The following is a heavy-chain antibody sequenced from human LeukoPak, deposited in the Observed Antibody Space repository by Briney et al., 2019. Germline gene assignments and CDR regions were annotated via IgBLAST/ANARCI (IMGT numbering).Heavy chain of an antibody. J-gene: IGHJ4*02. D-gene: IGHD3-10*01. CDR3: ARAGRRDSVFES. CDR2: TIPSCCTA. V-gene: IGHV1-69*01. Sequence: SVKVSCQDCGGTFISYSFSWVRPAPGQGLEWMGGTIPSCCTANYAQKLQGRVTSTADESTSTAYMELSRLRSEDTAVYYCARAGRRDSVFESWGQGPLVTVSS. CDR1: GGTFISYS.